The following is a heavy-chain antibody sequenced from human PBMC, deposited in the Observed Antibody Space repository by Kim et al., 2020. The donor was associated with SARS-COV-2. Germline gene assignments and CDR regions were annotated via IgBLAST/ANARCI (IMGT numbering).Heavy chain of an antibody. J-gene: IGHJ5*02. D-gene: IGHD3-10*01. Sequence: TLSLTCTVSGGSISSGGYYWSWIRQHPGKGLEWIGYIYYSGSTYYNPSLKSRVTISVDTSKNQFSLKLSSVTAADTAVYYCARDALSGGWFDPWGQGTLVTVSS. CDR2: IYYSGST. CDR1: GGSISSGGYY. V-gene: IGHV4-31*03. CDR3: ARDALSGGWFDP.